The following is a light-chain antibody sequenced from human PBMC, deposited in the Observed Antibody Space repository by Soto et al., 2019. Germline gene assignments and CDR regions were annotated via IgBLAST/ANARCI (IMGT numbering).Light chain of an antibody. CDR2: DAS. CDR3: HQYDNSPQT. CDR1: QSVSNNY. J-gene: IGKJ1*01. V-gene: IGKV3-20*01. Sequence: EVVLTQSPGTLSLSPGERATLSCRASQSVSNNYLAWYQQKPGQAPRLLIYDASSRATGIPDRFSGGGSGTDFTLSISRLKPEDFAVYYCHQYDNSPQTFGQGTKVDIK.